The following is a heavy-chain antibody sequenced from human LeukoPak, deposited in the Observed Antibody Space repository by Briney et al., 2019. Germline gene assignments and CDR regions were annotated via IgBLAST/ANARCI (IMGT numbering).Heavy chain of an antibody. CDR3: ASLYSDYGDY. CDR1: GFTFTKFA. Sequence: GGPLTLSCAASGFTFTKFAMSWVRQAPGKGLEWVSRIGASGATTNYADSVKGRFTISRDNSRNMLYLQMNSLRAEDTALYYCASLYSDYGDYWGQGTVVSVSS. CDR2: IGASGATT. D-gene: IGHD1-26*01. V-gene: IGHV3-23*01. J-gene: IGHJ4*02.